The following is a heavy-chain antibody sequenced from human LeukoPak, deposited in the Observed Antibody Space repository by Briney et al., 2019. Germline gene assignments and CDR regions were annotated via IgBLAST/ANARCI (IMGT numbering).Heavy chain of an antibody. V-gene: IGHV1-18*01. CDR2: ISAYNGNT. CDR3: ARASWFWFGELSAGIDDY. CDR1: GYTFTSYG. J-gene: IGHJ4*02. Sequence: GASVKVSCKASGYTFTSYGISWVRQAPGQGLEWMGWISAYNGNTNYAQKLQGRVTMTTDTSTSTAYMELRSLRSDDTAVYYCARASWFWFGELSAGIDDYWGQGTLVTVSS. D-gene: IGHD3-10*01.